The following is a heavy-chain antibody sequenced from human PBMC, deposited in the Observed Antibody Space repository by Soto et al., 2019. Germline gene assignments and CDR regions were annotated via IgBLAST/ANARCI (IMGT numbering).Heavy chain of an antibody. D-gene: IGHD1-26*01. Sequence: GGSLRLSCAIFESTVSRDWMNWVRQAPGKGPEWVAHINQDGSEKYYVDSVKGRFTISRDNAKKSLYLQMNSLRPADTAMYYCSGGVGDAFWGQGTLVTVSS. CDR2: INQDGSEK. J-gene: IGHJ4*02. V-gene: IGHV3-7*04. CDR1: ESTVSRDW. CDR3: SGGVGDAF.